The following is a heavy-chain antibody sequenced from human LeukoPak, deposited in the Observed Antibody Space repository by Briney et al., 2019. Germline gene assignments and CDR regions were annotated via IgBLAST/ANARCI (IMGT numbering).Heavy chain of an antibody. Sequence: SETLSLTCTVSGGSISSSSYYWGWIRQPPGKGLEWIGSIYYSGSTYYNPSLKSRVTISVDTSKNQFSLKLSSVTAADTAVYYCARASSVRWFDPWGQGTLVTVSS. CDR1: GGSISSSSYY. CDR2: IYYSGST. V-gene: IGHV4-39*07. J-gene: IGHJ5*02. D-gene: IGHD3-10*01. CDR3: ARASSVRWFDP.